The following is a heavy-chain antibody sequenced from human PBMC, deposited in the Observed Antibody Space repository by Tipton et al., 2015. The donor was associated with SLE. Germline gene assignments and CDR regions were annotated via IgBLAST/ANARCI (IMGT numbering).Heavy chain of an antibody. CDR2: IGYDGSEK. CDR1: GFNVYIYG. J-gene: IGHJ4*02. Sequence: SLRLSCAASGFNVYIYGVHWVRQAPGKGLEWVAFIGYDGSEKYYADSVQGRFTISRDNAKNSLYLQMNSLRAEDTAVYYCARDTARDYWGQGTLVTVSS. V-gene: IGHV3-30*12. D-gene: IGHD5-18*01. CDR3: ARDTARDY.